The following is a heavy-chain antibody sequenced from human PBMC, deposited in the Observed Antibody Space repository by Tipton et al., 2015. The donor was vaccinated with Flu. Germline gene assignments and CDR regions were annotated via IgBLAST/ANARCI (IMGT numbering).Heavy chain of an antibody. Sequence: TLSLTCAVSGGSISSSNWWSWVRQPPGKGLEWIGEIYHSGSTNYNPSLKSRVTISVDKSKNQFSLKLSSVTAADTAVYYCAGDARSGGGGNSAFDYWGQGTLVTVSS. CDR2: IYHSGST. J-gene: IGHJ4*02. V-gene: IGHV4-4*02. CDR1: GGSISSSNW. CDR3: AGDARSGGGGNSAFDY. D-gene: IGHD4-23*01.